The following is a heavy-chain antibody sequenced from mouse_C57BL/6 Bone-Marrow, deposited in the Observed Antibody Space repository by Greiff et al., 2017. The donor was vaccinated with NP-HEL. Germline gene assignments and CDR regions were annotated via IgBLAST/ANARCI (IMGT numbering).Heavy chain of an antibody. CDR3: ALYGSSYNYFDY. J-gene: IGHJ2*01. D-gene: IGHD1-1*01. V-gene: IGHV1-55*01. CDR2: IYPGSGST. CDR1: GYTFTSYW. Sequence: QVPLQQPGAELVKPGASVKMSCKASGYTFTSYWITWVKQRPGQGLEWIGDIYPGSGSTNYNEKFKSKATLTVDTSSSTAYMQLSSLTSEDSAVYYCALYGSSYNYFDYWGQGTTLTVSS.